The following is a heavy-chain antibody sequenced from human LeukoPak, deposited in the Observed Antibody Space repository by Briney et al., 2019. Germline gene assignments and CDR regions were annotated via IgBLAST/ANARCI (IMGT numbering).Heavy chain of an antibody. CDR3: ARLTIYGDYEWFDP. Sequence: GGSLRLSCAASGFTFSSYGMHWVRQAPGKGLEWVAFIRYDGSNKYYADSVKGRFTISRDNSKNTLYLQMNSLRAEDTAVYYCARLTIYGDYEWFDPWGQGTLVTVSS. CDR2: IRYDGSNK. CDR1: GFTFSSYG. V-gene: IGHV3-30*02. J-gene: IGHJ5*02. D-gene: IGHD4-17*01.